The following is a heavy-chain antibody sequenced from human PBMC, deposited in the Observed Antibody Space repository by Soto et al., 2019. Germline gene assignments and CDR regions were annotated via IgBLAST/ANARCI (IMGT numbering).Heavy chain of an antibody. CDR3: TRPPTNYDFWSGQDYYYYGMDV. D-gene: IGHD3-3*01. V-gene: IGHV3-73*01. CDR1: GFTFSGSA. Sequence: GGSLRLSCAAPGFTFSGSAMHWVRQASGKGLEWVGCIRSKANSYATAYAASVKGRFTISRDDSKNTAYPQMNSLKTEDTAVYYCTRPPTNYDFWSGQDYYYYGMDVWGQGTTVTVSS. CDR2: IRSKANSYAT. J-gene: IGHJ6*02.